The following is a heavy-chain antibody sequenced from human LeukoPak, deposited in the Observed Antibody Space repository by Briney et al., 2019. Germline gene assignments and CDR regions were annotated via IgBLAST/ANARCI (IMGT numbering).Heavy chain of an antibody. CDR3: ARGSTIVQRRDAFDI. D-gene: IGHD5-24*01. Sequence: GGSLRLSCAASGFTFSIYSMDWVRQAPGKGLGWVSSISTTSSHIYYADSVKGRFTISRDNAKNSMYLQMSSLRAEDTGVYYCARGSTIVQRRDAFDIWGQGTMVTVSS. CDR1: GFTFSIYS. J-gene: IGHJ3*02. V-gene: IGHV3-21*01. CDR2: ISTTSSHI.